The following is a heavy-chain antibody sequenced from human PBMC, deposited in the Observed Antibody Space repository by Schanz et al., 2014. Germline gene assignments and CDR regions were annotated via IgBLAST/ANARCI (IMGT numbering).Heavy chain of an antibody. CDR1: GFNFITFA. CDR2: IGGDASRT. D-gene: IGHD3-10*01. Sequence: EVHLVESGGGLVQPGGSLRLSCAASGFNFITFAMSWVRQAPGKEPEWVSAIGGDASRTYYADSVKGRFTISRDNSKSPLYPQMNSLRADDTAVYYCARAPPLVRGIAGWFGPWGQGSLVTVSS. V-gene: IGHV3-23*04. J-gene: IGHJ5*02. CDR3: ARAPPLVRGIAGWFGP.